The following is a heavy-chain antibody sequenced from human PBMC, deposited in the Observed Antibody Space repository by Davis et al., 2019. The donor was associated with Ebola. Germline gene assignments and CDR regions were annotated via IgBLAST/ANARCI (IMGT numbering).Heavy chain of an antibody. CDR3: ARDITMVQVYGMDV. Sequence: SVKVSCKASGGTFSSYAISWVRQAPGQGLEWMGGIIPILGIANYAQKFQGRVTITADKSTSTAYMELSSLRSEDTAVYYCARDITMVQVYGMDVWGQGTTVTVSS. CDR1: GGTFSSYA. V-gene: IGHV1-69*10. CDR2: IIPILGIA. D-gene: IGHD3-10*01. J-gene: IGHJ6*02.